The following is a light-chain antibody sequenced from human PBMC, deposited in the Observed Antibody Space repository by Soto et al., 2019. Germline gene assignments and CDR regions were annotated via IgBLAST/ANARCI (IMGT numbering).Light chain of an antibody. Sequence: EIVLTQSPATLSVSPGERATLSCRASQSVSNYLAWYQQKPGQAPRLLMYATSTRATGIPARFSGSGSGTEFTLTISSLQSEDFAVYYCQHYNTWPITFGQGTRLEIK. CDR2: ATS. J-gene: IGKJ5*01. V-gene: IGKV3-15*01. CDR3: QHYNTWPIT. CDR1: QSVSNY.